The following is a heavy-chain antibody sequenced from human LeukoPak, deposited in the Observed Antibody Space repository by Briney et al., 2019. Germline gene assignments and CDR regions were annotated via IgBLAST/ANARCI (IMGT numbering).Heavy chain of an antibody. V-gene: IGHV3-7*01. D-gene: IGHD3-22*01. CDR1: GFTFSGYS. Sequence: GGSLRLSCAASGFTFSGYSMNWVRQAPGKGLEWVANIKQDGSEKYYVDSVKGRFTISRDNAKNSLYLQMNSLRAEDTAVYYCARDRHKYYYDGSGYPPYWGQGTLVTVSS. J-gene: IGHJ4*02. CDR3: ARDRHKYYYDGSGYPPY. CDR2: IKQDGSEK.